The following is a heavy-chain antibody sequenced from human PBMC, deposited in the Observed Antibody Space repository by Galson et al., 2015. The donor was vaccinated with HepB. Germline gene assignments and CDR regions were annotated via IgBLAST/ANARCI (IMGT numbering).Heavy chain of an antibody. CDR1: GFTFSNAW. CDR3: TTPKWELPAAFDI. D-gene: IGHD1-26*01. J-gene: IGHJ3*02. Sequence: SLRLSCAASGFTFSNAWMNWVRQAPGKGLEWVGRIESKTDGGTTDYAAPVKGRFTISRDDSKNTLYLQMNSLKTEDTAVYYCTTPKWELPAAFDIWGQGTMVTVSS. CDR2: IESKTDGGTT. V-gene: IGHV3-15*07.